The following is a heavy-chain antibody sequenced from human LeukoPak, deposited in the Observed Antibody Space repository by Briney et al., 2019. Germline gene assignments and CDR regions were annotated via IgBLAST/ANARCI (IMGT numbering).Heavy chain of an antibody. V-gene: IGHV3-48*04. Sequence: GGSLRLSCAASGFTFSSYSMNWVRQAPGKGLEWVSYISSSSSTIYYADSVKGRFTISRDNAKNSLYLQMNSLRAEDTAVYYCARVQYYYDSSGSPDNDAFDIWGRGTMVTVSS. J-gene: IGHJ3*02. CDR3: ARVQYYYDSSGSPDNDAFDI. CDR2: ISSSSSTI. CDR1: GFTFSSYS. D-gene: IGHD3-22*01.